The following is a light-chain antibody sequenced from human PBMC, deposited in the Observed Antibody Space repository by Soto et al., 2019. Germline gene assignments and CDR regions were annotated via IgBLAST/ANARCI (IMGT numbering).Light chain of an antibody. J-gene: IGKJ1*01. CDR1: QTVTSNY. Sequence: DIVLTQSPGTLSLSPGERATLSCRASQTVTSNYLAWYQQKLGQAPRLLIYGASNRDTGIPDRFSGSGFGTDFTLTISRLEPEDFVMYHCQQYVGSPSFGQGTKVEIK. V-gene: IGKV3-20*01. CDR2: GAS. CDR3: QQYVGSPS.